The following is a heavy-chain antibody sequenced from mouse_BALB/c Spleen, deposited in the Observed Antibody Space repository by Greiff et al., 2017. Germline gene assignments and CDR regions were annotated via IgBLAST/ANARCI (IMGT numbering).Heavy chain of an antibody. CDR1: GFAFSSFG. CDR2: ISSGSSTI. CDR3: VRSRDYRYDGKVDY. V-gene: IGHV5-17*02. J-gene: IGHJ2*01. D-gene: IGHD2-14*01. Sequence: EVQGVESGGGLVKPGGSLKLSCAASGFAFSSFGMHWVRQAPEKGLEWVAYISSGSSTIYYADTVKGRFTISRDNPKNTLFLQMTSLRSEDTAMYYCVRSRDYRYDGKVDYRGQGTTLTVTS.